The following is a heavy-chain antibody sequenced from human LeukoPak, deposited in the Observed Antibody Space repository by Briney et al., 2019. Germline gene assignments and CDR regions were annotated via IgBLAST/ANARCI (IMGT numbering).Heavy chain of an antibody. J-gene: IGHJ4*02. CDR2: LYTKGGT. CDR1: GEYINSGSYY. CDR3: ARGGGGFNF. D-gene: IGHD3-16*01. Sequence: PSETLSLTCTVSGEYINSGSYYWSWIRQPAGKGLEWIGRLYTKGGTAYNPSLESRVTISVDTSKNQLSLILTSMTAADTAVYYCARGGGGFNFWGQGTLVTVSS. V-gene: IGHV4-61*02.